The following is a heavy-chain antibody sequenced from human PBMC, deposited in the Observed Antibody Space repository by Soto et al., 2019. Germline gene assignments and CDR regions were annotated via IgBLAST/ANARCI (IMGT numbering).Heavy chain of an antibody. CDR2: MYHGGRT. Sequence: EIRSVTGTDSGDSVTNSFCSQMRQPPGRGLEWIGHMYHGGRTNYSPSLKSRVTMSLDSSKNQFSLNLSSVNAADTAVYFCARDPGYCTNGVCPIFDFWGQGVVVTGSS. J-gene: IGHJ4*02. V-gene: IGHV4-59*02. CDR1: GDSVTNSF. D-gene: IGHD2-8*01. CDR3: ARDPGYCTNGVCPIFDF.